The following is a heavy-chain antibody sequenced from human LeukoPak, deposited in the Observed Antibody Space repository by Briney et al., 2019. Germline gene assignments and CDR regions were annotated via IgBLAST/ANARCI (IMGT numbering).Heavy chain of an antibody. CDR3: ASQLFHLDSSGYSLDALDI. D-gene: IGHD3-22*01. J-gene: IGHJ3*02. CDR2: IIPIFDTP. V-gene: IGHV1-69*05. CDR1: GGTFSNYA. Sequence: SVKVSCKPSGGTFSNYAISWVRQAPGQGLEWMGVIIPIFDTPNYAQKWQGRVTITTDESTSTAHMELRSLRSEDTAVYYCASQLFHLDSSGYSLDALDIWGQGTMVTVSS.